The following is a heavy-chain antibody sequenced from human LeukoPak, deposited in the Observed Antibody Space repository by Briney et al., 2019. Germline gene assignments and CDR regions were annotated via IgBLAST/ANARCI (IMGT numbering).Heavy chain of an antibody. Sequence: PGGSLRLSCAASGFTFSDYYMSWIRQAPGKGLEWVSYISSSGSTIYYADSVKGRFTISRDNAKDSLYLQMNSLRAEDTAVYYCATTYGDPYYFDYWGQGTLVTVSS. CDR2: ISSSGSTI. D-gene: IGHD4-17*01. V-gene: IGHV3-11*04. CDR1: GFTFSDYY. J-gene: IGHJ4*02. CDR3: ATTYGDPYYFDY.